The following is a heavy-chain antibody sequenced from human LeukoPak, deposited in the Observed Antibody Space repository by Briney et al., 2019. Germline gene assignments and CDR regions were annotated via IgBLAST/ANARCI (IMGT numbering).Heavy chain of an antibody. J-gene: IGHJ4*02. CDR3: AKDIGTAPAYYFDY. V-gene: IGHV3-9*01. CDR1: GFTFNDYA. CDR2: ISWNSGSI. D-gene: IGHD2-2*01. Sequence: GGSLRLSCAASGFTFNDYAMHWVRQAPGKGLEWVSGISWNSGSIGYADSVKGRFTISRDNAKNSLYLQMNSLRAEDTALYYCAKDIGTAPAYYFDYWGQGTLVTVSS.